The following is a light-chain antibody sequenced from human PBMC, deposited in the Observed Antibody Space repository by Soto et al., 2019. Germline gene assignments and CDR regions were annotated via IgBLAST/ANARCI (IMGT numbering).Light chain of an antibody. Sequence: QSVLTQPPSVSGAPGQRVTISCTGSSFNIGAGYDVNWYQQLPETAPKLLIFGDSNRPSGVPDRFSGSKSGTSASLVITGLQADDEADYYCQSNDNGLSGSDVFGTGTKVTVL. CDR2: GDS. J-gene: IGLJ1*01. CDR1: SFNIGAGYD. CDR3: QSNDNGLSGSDV. V-gene: IGLV1-40*01.